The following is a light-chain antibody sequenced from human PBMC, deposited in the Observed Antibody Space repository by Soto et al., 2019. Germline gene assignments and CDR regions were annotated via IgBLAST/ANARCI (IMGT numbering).Light chain of an antibody. CDR3: QQYNNWPPWT. CDR2: GAS. J-gene: IGKJ1*01. V-gene: IGKV3-15*01. Sequence: EIVMTQSPATLSVSPGESASLSCRASESVSSNLAWYQQKPGQSPRLLIFGASTRATGVPARFSGNGSETDFTLTISSLVSEDSAVYYCQQYNNWPPWTFGRGTKVEIK. CDR1: ESVSSN.